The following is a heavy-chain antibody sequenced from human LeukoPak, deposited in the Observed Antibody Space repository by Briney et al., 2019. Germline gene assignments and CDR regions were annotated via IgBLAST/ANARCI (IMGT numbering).Heavy chain of an antibody. V-gene: IGHV4-59*12. CDR3: ARDPSIVLMVYAPKNWFDP. Sequence: TSETLSLTCTVSGGSISSYYWSWIRQPPGKGLEWIGYIYYSGSSNYNPSLKSRVTISVDTSKNQFSLKLSSVTAADTAVYYCARDPSIVLMVYAPKNWFDPWGQGTLVTVSS. D-gene: IGHD2-8*01. CDR1: GGSISSYY. CDR2: IYYSGSS. J-gene: IGHJ5*02.